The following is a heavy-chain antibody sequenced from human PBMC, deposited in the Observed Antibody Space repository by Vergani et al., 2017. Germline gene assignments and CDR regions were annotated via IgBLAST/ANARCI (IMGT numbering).Heavy chain of an antibody. Sequence: QVQLVQSGAEVKKPGASVKVSCKASGYTFTSYGISWVRQAPGQGLEWMGWISAYNGNTNYAQKLQGRVTMTTETSTSTAYMELRSLRSDDTAVYYCARGVSRGVRAATGSEYFQHWGQGTLVTVSS. J-gene: IGHJ1*01. CDR2: ISAYNGNT. CDR1: GYTFTSYG. CDR3: ARGVSRGVRAATGSEYFQH. D-gene: IGHD2-15*01. V-gene: IGHV1-18*01.